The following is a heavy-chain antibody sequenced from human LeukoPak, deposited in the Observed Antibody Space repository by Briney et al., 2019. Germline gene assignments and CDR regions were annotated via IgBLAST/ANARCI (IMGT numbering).Heavy chain of an antibody. D-gene: IGHD4-17*01. CDR3: ARDDSTVTRFDY. CDR2: ITSMSRGI. V-gene: IGHV3-48*03. CDR1: GFSFNTYE. Sequence: RTGGSLRLSCAASGFSFNTYEMNWVRQAPGKGLEWLSSITSMSRGIYYADSVKGRFTISRDNAKNSLYLQMNSLRVEDTAVYYCARDDSTVTRFDYWGLGTLVTVSS. J-gene: IGHJ4*02.